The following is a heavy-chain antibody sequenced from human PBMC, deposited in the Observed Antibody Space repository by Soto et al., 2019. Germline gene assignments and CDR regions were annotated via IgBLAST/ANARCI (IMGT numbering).Heavy chain of an antibody. J-gene: IGHJ4*02. V-gene: IGHV3-23*01. CDR3: AKLDWEIAARRNFDY. CDR1: GFTFSSYA. Sequence: PGGSLRLSCAASGFTFSSYAMSWVRQAPGKGLEWVSAISGSGGGTYYADSVKGRFTISRDNSKNTLYLQMNSLRAEDTAVYYCAKLDWEIAARRNFDYWGQGTLVTVSS. CDR2: ISGSGGGT. D-gene: IGHD6-6*01.